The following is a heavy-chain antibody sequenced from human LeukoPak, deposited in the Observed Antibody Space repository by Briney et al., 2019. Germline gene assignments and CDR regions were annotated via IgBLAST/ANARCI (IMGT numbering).Heavy chain of an antibody. CDR1: GDSVSSNSAA. Sequence: SQTLSLTCAISGDSVSSNSAAWNWIRQSPTRGLEWLGRTYYRSKWNNDYAESVKSRITINADTSKNQFSLQVDSVTPEDTAVYYCARDLRWGSYYFDCWGQGILVTVSS. V-gene: IGHV6-1*01. CDR3: ARDLRWGSYYFDC. CDR2: TYYRSKWNN. D-gene: IGHD3-16*01. J-gene: IGHJ4*02.